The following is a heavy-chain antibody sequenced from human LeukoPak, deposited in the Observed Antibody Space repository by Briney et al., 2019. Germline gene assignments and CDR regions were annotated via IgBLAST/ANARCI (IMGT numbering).Heavy chain of an antibody. Sequence: ASVKVSSKASGYTFTSYAMNWVRQAPGKGLEWMGGFDPEDGETIYAQKFQGRVTMTEDTSTHTAYMELSSLGFEDTAVYYCATDLSIEDALDIWGQGTMVTVSS. D-gene: IGHD3-3*02. CDR3: ATDLSIEDALDI. CDR1: GYTFTSYA. J-gene: IGHJ3*02. CDR2: FDPEDGET. V-gene: IGHV1-24*01.